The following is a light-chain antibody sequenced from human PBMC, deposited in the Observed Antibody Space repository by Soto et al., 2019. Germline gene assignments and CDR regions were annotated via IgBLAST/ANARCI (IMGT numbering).Light chain of an antibody. CDR1: QSVSSN. V-gene: IGKV3-15*01. CDR3: QHYNNWPPWT. Sequence: EIVMTQSPVTLSVSPGERATLSCRASQSVSSNLAWYQQKPGQAPRLLIYGASTRATGVPARFSGSGSGTEFTLTISSLQSEGFAVYYCQHYNNWPPWTFGQGTKAEIK. J-gene: IGKJ1*01. CDR2: GAS.